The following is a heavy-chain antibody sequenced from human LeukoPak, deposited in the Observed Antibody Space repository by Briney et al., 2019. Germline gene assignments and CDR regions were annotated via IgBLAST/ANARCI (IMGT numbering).Heavy chain of an antibody. CDR2: IKQDGREK. Sequence: GGSLRLSCAASGFTFSSYWMSWVRQAPGKGLEWVANIKQDGREKYYVDSVKGRFTISRDNAKISLYLQMNTLRAEDTAVYYCAREVGATNAFDIWGQGTMVTVSS. J-gene: IGHJ3*02. D-gene: IGHD1-26*01. CDR1: GFTFSSYW. CDR3: AREVGATNAFDI. V-gene: IGHV3-7*04.